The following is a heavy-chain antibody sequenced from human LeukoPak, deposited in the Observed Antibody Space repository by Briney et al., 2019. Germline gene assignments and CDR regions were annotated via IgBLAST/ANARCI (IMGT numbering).Heavy chain of an antibody. CDR3: AKTRSGSYPYYYYYMDV. Sequence: GGSLRLSCAASGFTFSSYGMHWVRQAPGKGLEWVAVIWYDGSNKYYADSVKGRFTISRDNSKNTLCLQMNSLRAEDTAVYYCAKTRSGSYPYYYYYMDVWGKGTTVTVSS. CDR2: IWYDGSNK. V-gene: IGHV3-33*06. D-gene: IGHD3-10*01. CDR1: GFTFSSYG. J-gene: IGHJ6*03.